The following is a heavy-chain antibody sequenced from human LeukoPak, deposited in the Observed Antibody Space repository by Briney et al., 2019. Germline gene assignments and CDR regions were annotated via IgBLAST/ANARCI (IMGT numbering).Heavy chain of an antibody. CDR3: AKSSHSYGNDALDI. J-gene: IGHJ3*02. CDR2: IRGGGGVQ. D-gene: IGHD5-18*01. Sequence: PGGSLRLSCAASGFTFHDYAMHWVRQAPGKGLEYVSVIRGGGGVQYYAASVEGRLTISRDNSKNTLYLQMNSLRAEDTAVYYCAKSSHSYGNDALDIWGQGTMVTVSS. V-gene: IGHV3-23*01. CDR1: GFTFHDYA.